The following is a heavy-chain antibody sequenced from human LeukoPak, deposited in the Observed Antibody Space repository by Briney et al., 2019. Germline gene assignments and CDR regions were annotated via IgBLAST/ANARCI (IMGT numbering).Heavy chain of an antibody. V-gene: IGHV4-59*01. Sequence: SETLSLTCTVSGGSIGNYYWSWIRQPPGRGLEWIGFIHSSGSTNYNPSLKSRVTILVDTSKNQFSLILRSVTAADTAMYFCTRGETVTYGDYWGQGALVIVYS. CDR2: IHSSGST. D-gene: IGHD4-17*01. J-gene: IGHJ4*02. CDR1: GGSIGNYY. CDR3: TRGETVTYGDY.